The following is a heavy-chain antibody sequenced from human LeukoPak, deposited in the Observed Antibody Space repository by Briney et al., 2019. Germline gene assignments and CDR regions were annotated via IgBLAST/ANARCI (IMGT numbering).Heavy chain of an antibody. Sequence: ASVKVSCKASGYTFTSYGISWVRQAPGQGLEWMGWISAYNGNTNYAQKLQGRVTMTTDTSTSTAYMELRSLRSDDTAVYYCAGGPETYYYDSSGYYYLRYWGQGTLVTVSS. CDR1: GYTFTSYG. V-gene: IGHV1-18*01. J-gene: IGHJ4*02. D-gene: IGHD3-22*01. CDR3: AGGPETYYYDSSGYYYLRY. CDR2: ISAYNGNT.